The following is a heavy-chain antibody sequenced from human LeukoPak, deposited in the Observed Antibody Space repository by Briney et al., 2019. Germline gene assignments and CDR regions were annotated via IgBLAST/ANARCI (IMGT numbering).Heavy chain of an antibody. D-gene: IGHD3-9*01. CDR1: GFTFSSYE. Sequence: GGSLRLSCAASGFTFSSYEMNWVRQAPGKGLEWVSYISSSGSTIYYADSVKGRFTISRDNAKNSLYLQMNSLRAEDTAVYYCARIPTPVLRYFDWSSMYYWGQGTLVTVSS. CDR3: ARIPTPVLRYFDWSSMYY. V-gene: IGHV3-48*03. J-gene: IGHJ4*02. CDR2: ISSSGSTI.